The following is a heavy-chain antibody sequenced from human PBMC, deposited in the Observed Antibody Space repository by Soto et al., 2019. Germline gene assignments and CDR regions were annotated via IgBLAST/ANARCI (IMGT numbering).Heavy chain of an antibody. Sequence: PGGSLRLSCAASGFTFSDYEMNWVRQAPGKGLEWVSYISGSSSTIYYADSVKGRFTISRDKAKNSLYLQMHSLRVDDTAVYYCAREGGFDWFDPWGQGTLVTVSS. CDR3: AREGGFDWFDP. V-gene: IGHV3-48*03. CDR1: GFTFSDYE. J-gene: IGHJ5*02. CDR2: ISGSSSTI. D-gene: IGHD3-10*01.